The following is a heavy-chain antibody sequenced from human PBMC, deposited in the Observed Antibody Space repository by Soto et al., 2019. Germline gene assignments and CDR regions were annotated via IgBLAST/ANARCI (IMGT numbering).Heavy chain of an antibody. D-gene: IGHD6-19*01. CDR2: IYHSGST. Sequence: QVQLQESGPGLVKPSGTLSLTCAVSGGSISSSNWWSWVRQPPGKGLEWIGEIYHSGSTNYNPSLKRRVTISVDKSKNQFSLKLSSVTAADTAVYYCARTLGSSGWYLTPYYFDYWGQGTLVTVSS. J-gene: IGHJ4*02. V-gene: IGHV4-4*02. CDR1: GGSISSSNW. CDR3: ARTLGSSGWYLTPYYFDY.